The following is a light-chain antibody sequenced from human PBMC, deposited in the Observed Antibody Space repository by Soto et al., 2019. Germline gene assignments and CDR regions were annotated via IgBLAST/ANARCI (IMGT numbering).Light chain of an antibody. CDR3: MQALEHRT. CDR1: QSLLHSNGYNY. CDR2: LGS. Sequence: DIVMTQSPLSLPVTLGEPASISCRSSQSLLHSNGYNYLDWYLQKPGQSPQLLIYLGSNRASGVPDRFSGSGSGTDFTLKISGVEAEDVGVYYCMQALEHRTFGQGTKVEIK. J-gene: IGKJ1*01. V-gene: IGKV2-28*01.